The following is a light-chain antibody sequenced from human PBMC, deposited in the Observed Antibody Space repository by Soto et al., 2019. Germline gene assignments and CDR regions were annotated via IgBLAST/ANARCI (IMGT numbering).Light chain of an antibody. CDR2: GAS. J-gene: IGKJ4*01. Sequence: EIVMTQSPATLSVSPGERVTLSCRASQSVGTTLAWYQQKHGQPPRLLIRGASTRATGIPDRFGGSGSGTEFTLTISSLQSEDFAVYYCQQYSTWLSFGGGTKVEIK. V-gene: IGKV3-15*01. CDR3: QQYSTWLS. CDR1: QSVGTT.